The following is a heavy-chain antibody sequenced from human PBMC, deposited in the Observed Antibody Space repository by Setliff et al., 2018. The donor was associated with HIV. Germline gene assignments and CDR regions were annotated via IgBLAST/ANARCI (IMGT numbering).Heavy chain of an antibody. CDR1: GESFSGHH. V-gene: IGHV4-34*01. CDR2: INHSGNI. CDR3: ARGPGHDSSGYYYDYYYMDV. Sequence: SETLSLTCAACGESFSGHHYSWIRQSPGKGLEWIGKINHSGNINYNPSLKSRVPISIDTFWGSVTAADTAVYYCARGPGHDSSGYYYDYYYMDVWGKGTTVTVSS. J-gene: IGHJ6*03. D-gene: IGHD3-22*01.